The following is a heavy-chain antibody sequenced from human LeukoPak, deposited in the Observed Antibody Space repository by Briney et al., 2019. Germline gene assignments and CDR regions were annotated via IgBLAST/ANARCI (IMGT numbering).Heavy chain of an antibody. J-gene: IGHJ3*02. V-gene: IGHV1-46*01. CDR2: INPSGDAT. D-gene: IGHD2-21*01. CDR3: ATRVYGGGERAAFDI. Sequence: ASVKVSCKASGSPFSSYYIHWVRQAPGQGLEWMGIINPSGDATSYTQKFQDRVTISRDKSTSTVYMELRSLRSDDTALYYCATRVYGGGERAAFDIWGQGTMVTVSS. CDR1: GSPFSSYY.